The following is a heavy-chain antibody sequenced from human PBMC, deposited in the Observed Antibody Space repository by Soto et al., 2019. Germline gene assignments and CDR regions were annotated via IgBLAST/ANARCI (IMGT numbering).Heavy chain of an antibody. CDR2: ISGSGAYT. J-gene: IGHJ4*02. Sequence: EVQLLESGGGSVQPGGFLRLSCAASGFTFSSYAMTWVRQAPGKGLEWVSAISGSGAYTYYANSVKGRFTISRDNSKNTLYLQLNSLRAEDTAVYYCAKYGCSSTSCQCDYWGQGTRVTVSS. V-gene: IGHV3-23*01. CDR1: GFTFSSYA. D-gene: IGHD2-2*01. CDR3: AKYGCSSTSCQCDY.